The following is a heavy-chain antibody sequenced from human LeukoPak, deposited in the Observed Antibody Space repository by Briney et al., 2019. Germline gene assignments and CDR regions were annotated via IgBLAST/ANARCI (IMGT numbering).Heavy chain of an antibody. CDR3: ATDPSGDWFDP. V-gene: IGHV1-24*01. J-gene: IGHJ5*02. CDR1: GYTLTELS. CDR2: FDPEDGET. Sequence: ASVKVSCKVSGYTLTELSMHWVRQAPGKGLEWMGGFDPEDGETIYAQKFQGRVTVTEDTSTDTAYMELSSLRSEDTAVYYCATDPSGDWFDPWGQGTLVTVSS.